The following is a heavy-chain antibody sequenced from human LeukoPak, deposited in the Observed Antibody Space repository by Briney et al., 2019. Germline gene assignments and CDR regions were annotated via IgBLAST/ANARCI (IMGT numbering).Heavy chain of an antibody. CDR3: ARVQGHPPNGLDI. CDR1: GFTFSSYW. D-gene: IGHD2-8*01. CDR2: IKQDGSEK. J-gene: IGHJ3*02. V-gene: IGHV3-7*03. Sequence: GGSLRLSCAASGFTFSSYWMSWVRQAPGKGLEWVANIKQDGSEKYYVDSVKGRFTISRDNAKNSLYLQMNSLRAEDTAVYYCARVQGHPPNGLDIWGQGTMVTVSS.